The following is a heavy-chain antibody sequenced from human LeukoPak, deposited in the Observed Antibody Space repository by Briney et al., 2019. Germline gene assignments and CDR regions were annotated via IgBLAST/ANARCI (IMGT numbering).Heavy chain of an antibody. CDR3: AGGYSRAWGTSFLDY. J-gene: IGHJ4*02. CDR1: GFTFSSYS. Sequence: GVLRLSCAASGFTFSSYSVNWVRQAPGKGLEWVSYISSSSSTTYYADSVKGRFTISRDNSKNTLFLQMNSLRTEDTAVYYCAGGYSRAWGTSFLDYWGQGTLVTVSS. V-gene: IGHV3-48*01. CDR2: ISSSSSTT. D-gene: IGHD5-12*01.